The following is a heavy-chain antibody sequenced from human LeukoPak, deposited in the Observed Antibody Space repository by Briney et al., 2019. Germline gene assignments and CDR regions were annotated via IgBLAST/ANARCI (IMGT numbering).Heavy chain of an antibody. Sequence: GGSLRLSCAASGFTFSSYAMHWVRQAPGKGLEWVAVISYDGSNKYYADSVKGRFTISRDNSKNTLYLQMNSLRAEDTAVYYCARDLVATIGSPYWGQGTLVTVSS. D-gene: IGHD5-12*01. CDR1: GFTFSSYA. CDR2: ISYDGSNK. V-gene: IGHV3-30*04. CDR3: ARDLVATIGSPY. J-gene: IGHJ4*02.